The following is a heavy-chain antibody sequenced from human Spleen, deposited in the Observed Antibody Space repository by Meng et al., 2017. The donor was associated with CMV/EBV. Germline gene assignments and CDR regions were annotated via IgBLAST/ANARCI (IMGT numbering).Heavy chain of an antibody. D-gene: IGHD2-21*01. V-gene: IGHV3-48*03. Sequence: GGSLRLSCAGSGFTFSSYEMNWVRQAPGKGLEWVSYISSSGSTIYYADSVKGRFTISRDNAKNSLYLQMSSLRAEDTAVYYCAKVYEAYNPKSYFDYWGQGTLVTVSS. J-gene: IGHJ4*02. CDR2: ISSSGSTI. CDR3: AKVYEAYNPKSYFDY. CDR1: GFTFSSYE.